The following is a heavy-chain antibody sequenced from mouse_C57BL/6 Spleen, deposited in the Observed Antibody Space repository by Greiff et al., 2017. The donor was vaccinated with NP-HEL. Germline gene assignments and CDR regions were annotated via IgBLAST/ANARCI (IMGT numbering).Heavy chain of an antibody. J-gene: IGHJ2*01. CDR1: GYSITSGYY. V-gene: IGHV3-6*01. CDR3: ARDHYSNYLDY. D-gene: IGHD2-5*01. CDR2: ISYDGSN. Sequence: EVKLQESGPGLVKPSQSLSLTCSVTGYSITSGYYWNWIRQFPGNKLEWMGYISYDGSNNYNPSLKNRISITRDTSKNQFFLKLNSVTTEDTATYYCARDHYSNYLDYWGQGTTLTVSS.